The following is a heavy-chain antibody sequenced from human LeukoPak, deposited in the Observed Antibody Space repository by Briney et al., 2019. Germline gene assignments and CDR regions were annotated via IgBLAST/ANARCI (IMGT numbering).Heavy chain of an antibody. CDR1: GGSISTSSYY. D-gene: IGHD6-13*01. V-gene: IGHV4-39*01. CDR2: LYDSGST. CDR3: ARIGVQQLVCDY. J-gene: IGHJ4*02. Sequence: PSETLSLTCSVSGGSISTSSYYWGWIRQPPGKGLEWIGSLYDSGSTYYNPSLKSRVIISVDTSKNQFSLKLSSVTAADTAVYYCARIGVQQLVCDYWGQGTLVTVSS.